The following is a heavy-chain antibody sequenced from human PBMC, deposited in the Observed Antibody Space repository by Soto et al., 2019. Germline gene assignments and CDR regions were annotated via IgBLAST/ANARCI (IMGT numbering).Heavy chain of an antibody. Sequence: PGGSLRLSCAASGFSFNNFDMHWVRQAPGKGLEWVAVISSAGNKKFYADSVTGRFTISRDNSKNTLYLQMSSLRVEDTAVYYCAKDRGLAAYFDSWGQGTQVTVSS. D-gene: IGHD6-13*01. CDR3: AKDRGLAAYFDS. CDR1: GFSFNNFD. V-gene: IGHV3-30*18. CDR2: ISSAGNKK. J-gene: IGHJ4*02.